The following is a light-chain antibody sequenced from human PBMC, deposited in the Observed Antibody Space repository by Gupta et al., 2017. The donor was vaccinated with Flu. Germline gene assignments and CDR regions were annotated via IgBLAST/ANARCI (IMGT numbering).Light chain of an antibody. CDR1: RLGDKY. V-gene: IGLV3-1*01. CDR3: QAWDNRIWV. J-gene: IGLJ3*02. CDR2: QDN. Sequence: SYELTQPPSVSVSPGQTATITCSGERLGDKYASWYQQKPGQSPVLVIYQDNKRPSGIPERFSGSNSGITATLTIGGTQAMDEADFYCQAWDNRIWVFGGGTKLTVL.